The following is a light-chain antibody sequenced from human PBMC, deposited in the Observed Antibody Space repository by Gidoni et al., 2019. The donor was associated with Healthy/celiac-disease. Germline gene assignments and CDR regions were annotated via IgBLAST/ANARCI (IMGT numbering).Light chain of an antibody. CDR2: LGS. V-gene: IGKV2-28*01. CDR3: MQALQTPFT. CDR1: QSLLHSNGYND. J-gene: IGKJ3*01. Sequence: DIVITQSPLSLPVTPGEPASISCRSSQSLLHSNGYNDLDWYLPKPGQSPQLLIYLGSNRASGVPDRFSGSGSGTDFTLKISRVEAEDVGVYYCMQALQTPFTFGPGTKVDIK.